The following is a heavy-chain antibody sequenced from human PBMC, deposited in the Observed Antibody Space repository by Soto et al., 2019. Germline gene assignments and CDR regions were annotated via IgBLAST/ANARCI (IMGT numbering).Heavy chain of an antibody. CDR2: ISYDGSNK. CDR1: GFTFSSYG. Sequence: SLRLSCAASGFTFSSYGMHWVRQAPGKGLEWVAVISYDGSNKYYADSVKGRFTISRDNSKNTLYLQMNSLRAEDTAVYYCAKEAPAMAFDYWGQGTLVTVSS. CDR3: AKEAPAMAFDY. V-gene: IGHV3-30*18. J-gene: IGHJ4*02. D-gene: IGHD5-18*01.